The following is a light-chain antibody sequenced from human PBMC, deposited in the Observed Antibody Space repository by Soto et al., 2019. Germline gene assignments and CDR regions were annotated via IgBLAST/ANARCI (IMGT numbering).Light chain of an antibody. V-gene: IGLV2-8*01. CDR1: SGDVGGYNY. CDR2: EVS. Sequence: QSVLTQPPSASGSPGQSVTISCTATSGDVGGYNYVSWYQQHPGKAPKLMIYEVSKRPSGVPDRFSGSKSGNTASLTVSGLPAEDEADYYCSSYAGSNNYVFGTGTKLTVL. CDR3: SSYAGSNNYV. J-gene: IGLJ1*01.